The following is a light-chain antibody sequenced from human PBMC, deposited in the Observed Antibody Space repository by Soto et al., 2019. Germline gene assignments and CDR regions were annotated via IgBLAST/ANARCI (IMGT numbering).Light chain of an antibody. CDR2: EAS. J-gene: IGKJ4*01. CDR1: QSVSSS. V-gene: IGKV3-15*01. CDR3: QQYNNWPPLT. Sequence: EIVMTQSPATLSVSPGDRATLSCRARQSVSSSLAWYQQIPGQAPRLLIYEASTRATGIPARFGGSGSGTEFTLTISSLQSEDFAVYYCQQYNNWPPLTFGGGTKVELK.